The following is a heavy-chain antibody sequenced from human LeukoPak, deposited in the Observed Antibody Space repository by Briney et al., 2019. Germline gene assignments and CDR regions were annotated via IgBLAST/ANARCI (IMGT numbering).Heavy chain of an antibody. CDR2: TWYDGSNK. CDR1: GFTFSNFG. Sequence: GTSLRLSCAASGFTFSNFGMHWVRQAPDKGLEWVAATWYDGSNKYYADSVKGRFTISRDNSKNTLYLQMNSLRAEDTAVYYCAKDRFITRVGGPGLARPDYGMAVWGKGPTVTVSS. CDR3: AKDRFITRVGGPGLARPDYGMAV. J-gene: IGHJ6*04. V-gene: IGHV3-33*06. D-gene: IGHD3-10*01.